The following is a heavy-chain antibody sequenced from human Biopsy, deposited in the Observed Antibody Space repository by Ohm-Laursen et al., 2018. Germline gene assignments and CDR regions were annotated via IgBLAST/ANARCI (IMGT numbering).Heavy chain of an antibody. D-gene: IGHD3-22*01. CDR2: VYYTGGT. CDR1: GDSISSYY. J-gene: IGHJ2*01. CDR3: ARDRGYYSDRTVPGYFDL. V-gene: IGHV4-59*01. Sequence: SETLSLTCTVSGDSISSYYWSWIPQPPGKGLQWIGYVYYTGGTDYNPSLQSRVTISVDTSKNHFSLRLRSVTPADTAIYYCARDRGYYSDRTVPGYFDLWGRGTLVTVSS.